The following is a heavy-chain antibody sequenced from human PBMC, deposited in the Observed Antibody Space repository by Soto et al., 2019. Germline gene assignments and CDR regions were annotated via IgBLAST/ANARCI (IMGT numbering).Heavy chain of an antibody. CDR3: ARESEDLTSNFDY. V-gene: IGHV3-23*01. CDR1: GFSFNNYA. J-gene: IGHJ4*02. CDR2: ISGGGGGT. Sequence: GGSLRLSCAASGFSFNNYAMNWVRQAPGKGLIWVSGISGGGGGTYYTDYVKGRFTISRDNSKNSLYLEMNSLRAEDTAVYYCARESEDLTSNFDYWGQGTLVTVSS.